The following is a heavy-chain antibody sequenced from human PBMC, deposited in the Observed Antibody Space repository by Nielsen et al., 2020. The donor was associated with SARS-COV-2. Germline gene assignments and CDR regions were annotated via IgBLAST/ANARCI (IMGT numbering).Heavy chain of an antibody. Sequence: GESLKISCAAAGVSFRTYSMNWVRQAPGKGLEWVAFTSYDERNKYYVDSVKGRFTISRDDSKNTLFLQMTSLRPDDTSVYYCVKGDITIIDLDFWGQGTLVTVSS. D-gene: IGHD3-22*01. CDR3: VKGDITIIDLDF. J-gene: IGHJ4*02. CDR1: GVSFRTYS. CDR2: TSYDERNK. V-gene: IGHV3-30*18.